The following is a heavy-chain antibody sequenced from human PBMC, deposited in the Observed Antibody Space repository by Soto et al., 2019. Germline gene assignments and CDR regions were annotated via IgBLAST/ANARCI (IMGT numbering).Heavy chain of an antibody. J-gene: IGHJ6*02. Sequence: SVKVSCKASGGTFSSYAISWVRQAPGQGLEWMGGIIPIFGTANYAQKFQGRVTITADESTSTAYMELSSLRSEDTAVYYCARADHALYGMDVWGQGTTVTVSS. CDR3: ARADHALYGMDV. CDR2: IIPIFGTA. CDR1: GGTFSSYA. V-gene: IGHV1-69*13.